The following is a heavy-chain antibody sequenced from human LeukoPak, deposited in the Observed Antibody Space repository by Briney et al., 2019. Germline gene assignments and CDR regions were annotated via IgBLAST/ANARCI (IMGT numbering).Heavy chain of an antibody. CDR2: ISGSGGST. CDR3: ARGLASLPDSIDY. Sequence: PGGSLRLSCAASGFTFSSYGMSWVRQAPGKGLEWVSAISGSGGSTYYADSVKGRFTISRDNAKNSLYLQMNSLRAEDTALDYCARGLASLPDSIDYWGQGTLVTVSS. J-gene: IGHJ4*02. CDR1: GFTFSSYG. V-gene: IGHV3-23*01. D-gene: IGHD2-15*01.